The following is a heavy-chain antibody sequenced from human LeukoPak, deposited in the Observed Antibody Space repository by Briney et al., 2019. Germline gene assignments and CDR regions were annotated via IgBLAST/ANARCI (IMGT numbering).Heavy chain of an antibody. Sequence: KPWETLSLTCIVSGGSISSRIYYWGWIRQPPGKGLEWIGSIYYSGSTYYNSSLKSRVTISVDTSKNQFSLKLSSVTAADTAVYYCANNLDSWGQGTLVTVSS. V-gene: IGHV4-39*01. CDR2: IYYSGST. CDR1: GGSISSRIYY. CDR3: ANNLDS. J-gene: IGHJ4*02.